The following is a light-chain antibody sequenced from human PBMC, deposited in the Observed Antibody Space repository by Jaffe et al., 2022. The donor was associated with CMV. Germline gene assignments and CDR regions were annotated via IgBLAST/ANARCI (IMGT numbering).Light chain of an antibody. Sequence: EIVLTQSPGTLSLSPGEGDTLSCRASQSISSNYLAWYQQKPGQAPRLLIYGASNRATGIPDRFSGSGSGTDFTLTINRLEPEDLAVYYCQHYDTSPWAFGQGTKVEIK. CDR2: GAS. CDR1: QSISSNY. J-gene: IGKJ1*01. CDR3: QHYDTSPWA. V-gene: IGKV3-20*01.